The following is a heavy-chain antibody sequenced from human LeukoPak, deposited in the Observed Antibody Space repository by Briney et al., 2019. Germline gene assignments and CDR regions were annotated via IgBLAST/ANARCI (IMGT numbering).Heavy chain of an antibody. CDR3: AKDPTHYRVWDDYDSTFLSY. Sequence: PGGSLRLSCAASGFTLSDYYMSWIRQAPGKGLEWVSYISSSGSTIYYADSVKGRFTISRDNSKNTLYLQMNSLRAADTAVYYCAKDPTHYRVWDDYDSTFLSYWGQGTLVTVSS. V-gene: IGHV3-11*04. CDR2: ISSSGSTI. J-gene: IGHJ4*02. CDR1: GFTLSDYY. D-gene: IGHD3-22*01.